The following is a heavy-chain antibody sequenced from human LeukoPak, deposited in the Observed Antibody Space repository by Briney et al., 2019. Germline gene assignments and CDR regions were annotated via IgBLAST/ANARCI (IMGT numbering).Heavy chain of an antibody. CDR2: IYYSGST. D-gene: IGHD6-13*01. Sequence: SETLSLTCTVSGGSISSSRYYWGWIRQPPGRGLEWIGCIYYSGSTYYNPSLKSRVTISVDTSKNQFSLKLSSVTAADTAVYYCARHESSSWYYYFDYGGQGTLDTVSS. J-gene: IGHJ4*02. CDR1: GGSISSSRYY. CDR3: ARHESSSWYYYFDY. V-gene: IGHV4-39*01.